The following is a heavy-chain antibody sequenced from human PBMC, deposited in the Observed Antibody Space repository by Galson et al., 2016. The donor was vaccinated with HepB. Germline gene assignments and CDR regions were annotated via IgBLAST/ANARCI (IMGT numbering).Heavy chain of an antibody. J-gene: IGHJ4*02. CDR2: IESDGTSP. Sequence: SLRLSCAVSGFTFRNHQMHWIRQVPGKGLMWVARIESDGTSPIYAASVKGRFTISSDSAENTVYLQMNRLRAEDTALYYCARDLSGPDHWGQGTLVTVSP. V-gene: IGHV3-74*01. CDR1: GFTFRNHQ. CDR3: ARDLSGPDH.